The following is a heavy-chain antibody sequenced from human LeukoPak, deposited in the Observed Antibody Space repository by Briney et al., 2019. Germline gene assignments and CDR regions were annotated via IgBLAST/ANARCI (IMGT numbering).Heavy chain of an antibody. CDR3: AKAGSGLEEYFGY. Sequence: SETLSLTCAVYGGSFSGYYWSWIRQPPGKGLEWIGEINHSGSTNYDPSLKSRVTISVDTSKNQFSLKLSSVTAADTAVYYCAKAGSGLEEYFGYWGQGTLVTVSS. V-gene: IGHV4-34*01. J-gene: IGHJ4*02. CDR1: GGSFSGYY. CDR2: INHSGST. D-gene: IGHD6-19*01.